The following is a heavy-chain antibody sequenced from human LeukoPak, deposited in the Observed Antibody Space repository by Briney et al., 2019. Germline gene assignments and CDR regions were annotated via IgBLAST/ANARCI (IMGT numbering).Heavy chain of an antibody. D-gene: IGHD3-16*01. CDR3: ARDWGYYYYYGMDV. V-gene: IGHV3-21*01. CDR1: GCTFSSYS. CDR2: ISSSSSYI. J-gene: IGHJ6*02. Sequence: GRSLRLSCQASGCTFSSYSMNWGRQAPGKGLEWVSSISSSSSYIYYADSVKGRFTISRDNAKNSLYLQMNSLRAEDTAVYYCARDWGYYYYYGMDVWGQGTTVTVSS.